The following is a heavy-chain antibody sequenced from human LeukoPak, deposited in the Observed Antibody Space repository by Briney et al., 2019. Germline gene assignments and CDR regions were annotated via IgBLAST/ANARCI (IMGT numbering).Heavy chain of an antibody. J-gene: IGHJ4*02. CDR2: ISYDGSNK. V-gene: IGHV3-30*01. CDR1: GFTFSSYA. Sequence: GGSLRLSCAASGFTFSSYAMHWVRQAPGKGLEWVAVISYDGSNKYYADSVKGRFTISRDNSKNTLYLQMNSLRAEDTAVYYCAKGKREEWLANYFDYWGQGTLVTVSS. D-gene: IGHD6-19*01. CDR3: AKGKREEWLANYFDY.